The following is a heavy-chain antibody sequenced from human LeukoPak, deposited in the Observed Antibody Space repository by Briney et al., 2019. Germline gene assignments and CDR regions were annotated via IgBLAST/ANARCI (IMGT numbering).Heavy chain of an antibody. V-gene: IGHV1-18*01. CDR2: ISAYNGNT. CDR3: ASCWGTSCYLNWFDP. CDR1: GYTFTSYG. Sequence: ASVKVSCKASGYTFTSYGISWVRQAPGQGLEWMGWISAYNGNTNYAQKLQGRVTMTTDTSTSTAYMELRSLRSDDTAVYYRASCWGTSCYLNWFDPWGQGTLVTVSS. J-gene: IGHJ5*02. D-gene: IGHD2-2*01.